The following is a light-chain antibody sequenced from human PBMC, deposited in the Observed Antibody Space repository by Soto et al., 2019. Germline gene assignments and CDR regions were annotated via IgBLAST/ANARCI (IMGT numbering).Light chain of an antibody. Sequence: QSVLTQPASVSGSPGQPITISCVGTSSDVGGYNYVSWYQQHPGKAPKLMIYEVSNRPSGVSNRFSGSKSGNTASLTISGLQAEDEADYYCSSYTSSTSYVFGTGTKVTVL. V-gene: IGLV2-14*01. CDR1: SSDVGGYNY. J-gene: IGLJ1*01. CDR2: EVS. CDR3: SSYTSSTSYV.